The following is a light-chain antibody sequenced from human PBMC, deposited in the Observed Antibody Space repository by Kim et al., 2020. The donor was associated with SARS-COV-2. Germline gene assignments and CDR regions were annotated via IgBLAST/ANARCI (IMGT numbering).Light chain of an antibody. CDR1: KLGDKY. CDR3: QAWDSSTGVV. J-gene: IGLJ2*01. CDR2: QDN. Sequence: SYELTQPPSVSVSPGQTARIACSGDKLGDKYACWYQQKPGQSPVLVIYQDNKRPSGIPERFSGSNSGNTATLTISGTQAMDEADYYCQAWDSSTGVVFGGGTQLTVL. V-gene: IGLV3-1*01.